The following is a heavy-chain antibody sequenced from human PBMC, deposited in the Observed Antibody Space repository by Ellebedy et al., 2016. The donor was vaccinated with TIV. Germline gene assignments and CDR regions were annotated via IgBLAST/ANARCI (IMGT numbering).Heavy chain of an antibody. V-gene: IGHV5-10-1*01. Sequence: GESLKISCKGSEYNFANYWISWVRQMPGKGLEWMGRIDPTDSYSDYSPSFRGHVTISADKSISTAYLQWSSLKASDTAIYYCAGGEGLLVPLDPWGQGTLVTVSP. CDR2: IDPTDSYS. D-gene: IGHD3-16*01. CDR1: EYNFANYW. CDR3: AGGEGLLVPLDP. J-gene: IGHJ5*02.